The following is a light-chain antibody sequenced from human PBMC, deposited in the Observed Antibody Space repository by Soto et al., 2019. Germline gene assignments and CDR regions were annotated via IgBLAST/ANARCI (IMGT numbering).Light chain of an antibody. CDR2: GAS. Sequence: EIVMTQSPATLSVSPGERATLSFRASQNVSSNLAWYQQKPGQAPRLLIYGASTRATGIPARFSGSGSGTAFTLTISSLQSEDFAVYYCQQYTNWPPWTFGQGTKVEIK. V-gene: IGKV3-15*01. CDR1: QNVSSN. CDR3: QQYTNWPPWT. J-gene: IGKJ1*01.